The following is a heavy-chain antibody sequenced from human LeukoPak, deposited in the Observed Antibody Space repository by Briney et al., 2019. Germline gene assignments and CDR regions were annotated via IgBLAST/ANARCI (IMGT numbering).Heavy chain of an antibody. D-gene: IGHD4-23*01. J-gene: IGHJ4*02. Sequence: GASVKVSCTASGYTFTSYDFNWVRQATGQQPEWMGWMSPNSGDTGYAQKFQDRVTMTRNTSISTAYMELSSLRSDDTAVYYCATQAVGGNEEPYYFDYWGQGTLVTVSS. CDR2: MSPNSGDT. CDR3: ATQAVGGNEEPYYFDY. V-gene: IGHV1-8*01. CDR1: GYTFTSYD.